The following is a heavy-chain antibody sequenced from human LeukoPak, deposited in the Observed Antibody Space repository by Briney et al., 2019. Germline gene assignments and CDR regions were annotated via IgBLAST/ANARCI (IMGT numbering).Heavy chain of an antibody. CDR2: IYTSGST. J-gene: IGHJ4*02. D-gene: IGHD3-10*01. Sequence: PSETLSLTCTVSGASINSGAYYWTWIRQPAGKGLEWIGRIYTSGSTNYNPSLKSRVNISRDTSKNHFSLKLDSVTAADTAVYFCARDGPSVYFDYWGQGILVTVSS. CDR1: GASINSGAYY. CDR3: ARDGPSVYFDY. V-gene: IGHV4-61*02.